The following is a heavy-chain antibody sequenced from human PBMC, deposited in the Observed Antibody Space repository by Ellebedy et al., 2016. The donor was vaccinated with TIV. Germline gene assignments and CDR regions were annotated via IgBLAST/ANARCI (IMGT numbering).Heavy chain of an antibody. CDR1: GFTFSNNS. CDR2: ISSTGTTI. D-gene: IGHD3-3*01. J-gene: IGHJ4*02. CDR3: ACPAVGFWSGYNEH. V-gene: IGHV3-48*04. Sequence: PGGSLRLSCAASGFTFSNNSMNWVRQAPGKGLEWVSYISSTGTTIYYADSVKGRFTISRDNAKISLYLQMNSLTAEDTAVYYCACPAVGFWSGYNEHWGQGTLVTVSS.